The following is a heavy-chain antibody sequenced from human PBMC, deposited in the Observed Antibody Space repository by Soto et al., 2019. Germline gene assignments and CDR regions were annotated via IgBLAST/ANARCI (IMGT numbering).Heavy chain of an antibody. CDR3: ARALVTDYNSRDYHYYFAMDV. V-gene: IGHV4-31*02. CDR1: GGPVSGDDLY. Sequence: HLQESGPGLVKPSQTLSLTRVVSGGPVSGDDLYWSWIRHLPGKGLEWIANVYHTGTTYYNPSLKSRVSMSVDTSQNQFSLILASVTAADTAVYYCARALVTDYNSRDYHYYFAMDVWGQGTSVTVSS. D-gene: IGHD3-22*01. J-gene: IGHJ6*02. CDR2: VYHTGTT.